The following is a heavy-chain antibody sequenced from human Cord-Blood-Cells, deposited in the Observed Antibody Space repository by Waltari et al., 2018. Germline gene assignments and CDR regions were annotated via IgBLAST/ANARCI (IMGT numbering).Heavy chain of an antibody. Sequence: QVQLQQWGAGLLKPSQTLSLTCAVYGGYFSGYYWSWIRQPPGKGLEWIGEINHSGSTNYNPSLKSRVTISVDTSKNQFSLKLSSVTAADTAVYYCARGKGGYYYGMDVWGQGTTVTVSS. CDR3: ARGKGGYYYGMDV. J-gene: IGHJ6*02. V-gene: IGHV4-34*01. D-gene: IGHD3-16*01. CDR1: GGYFSGYY. CDR2: INHSGST.